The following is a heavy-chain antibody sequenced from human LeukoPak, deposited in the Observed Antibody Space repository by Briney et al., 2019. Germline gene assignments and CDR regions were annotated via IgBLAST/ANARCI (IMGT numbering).Heavy chain of an antibody. V-gene: IGHV3-74*01. CDR3: ARDLSHCSGGSCYSAHFDY. CDR2: INTDMSST. CDR1: GFTFSDYW. J-gene: IGHJ4*02. Sequence: PGRSLRLSCAASGFTFSDYWMHWVRHAPGKGLVRVSRINTDMSSTIYTDSVKGRFTISRDNAKNTLYLQMNSLRAEDTAVYYCARDLSHCSGGSCYSAHFDYWGLGTLVTVSS. D-gene: IGHD2-15*01.